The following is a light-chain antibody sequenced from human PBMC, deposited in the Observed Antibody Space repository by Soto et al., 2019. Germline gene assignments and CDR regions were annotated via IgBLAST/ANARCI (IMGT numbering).Light chain of an antibody. J-gene: IGLJ1*01. Sequence: SALTQPASVSGSPGQSITVSSSGTSIDVGGYNLVSWYQQHPGQAPKLIIYEGTERHSGISPRSSGIKYGHTVSLTISELQAADAADYSCSSYTISSFDVCSTGT. CDR3: SSYTISSFDV. CDR1: SIDVGGYNL. CDR2: EGT. V-gene: IGLV2-23*01.